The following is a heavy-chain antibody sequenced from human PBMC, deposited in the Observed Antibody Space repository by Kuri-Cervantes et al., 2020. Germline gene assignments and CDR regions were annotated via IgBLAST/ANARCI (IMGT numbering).Heavy chain of an antibody. V-gene: IGHV3-13*01. CDR3: ASLLVDV. CDR1: GFNFNNYD. J-gene: IGHJ6*02. Sequence: GESLKISCVASGFNFNNYDMHWVRQITGKGLEWVSSIGVAGDTYYAGSVKGRFTISRENAMNSLYLQMNSLRAGDTAMYYCASLLVDVWGQGTTVTVSS. D-gene: IGHD2-15*01. CDR2: IGVAGDT.